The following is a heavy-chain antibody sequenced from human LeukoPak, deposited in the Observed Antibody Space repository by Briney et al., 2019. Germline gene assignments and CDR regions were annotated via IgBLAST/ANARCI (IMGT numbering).Heavy chain of an antibody. CDR2: IFYSGST. CDR3: ARVAMVRGGIDY. J-gene: IGHJ4*02. CDR1: GGSITSHY. D-gene: IGHD3-10*01. V-gene: IGHV4-59*08. Sequence: PSETLSLTCTVSGGSITSHYWSWIRQPPGRGLEWIGFIFYSGSTNYNPSLKSRVTISVDTSKNQFSLKLSSVTAADTAVYCCARVAMVRGGIDYWGQGTLVTVSS.